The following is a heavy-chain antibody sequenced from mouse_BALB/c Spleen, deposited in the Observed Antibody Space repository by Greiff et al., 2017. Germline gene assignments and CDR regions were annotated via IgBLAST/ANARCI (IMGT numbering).Heavy chain of an antibody. D-gene: IGHD2-3*01. J-gene: IGHJ2*01. Sequence: VQLQQSGTVLARPGASVKMSCKASGYTFTSYWMHWVKQRPGQGLEWIGAIYPGNSDTSYNQKFKGKAKLTAVTSTSTAYMELSSLTNEDSAVYYCTRCPYDGYPDYWGQGTTLTVSS. CDR2: IYPGNSDT. V-gene: IGHV1-5*01. CDR1: GYTFTSYW. CDR3: TRCPYDGYPDY.